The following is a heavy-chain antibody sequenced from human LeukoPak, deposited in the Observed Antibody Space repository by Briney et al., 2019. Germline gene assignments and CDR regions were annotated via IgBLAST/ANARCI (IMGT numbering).Heavy chain of an antibody. Sequence: PGGSLRLSCAASVFTLSSYAMSWVHQAPGKGLEWVSAISVSGGSTYYADSVKGRFTISRDNSKNTLYLQMNSLRAEDTAVYYCAKDQWELLPGQYYYYGMDVWGQGTTVTVSS. D-gene: IGHD1-26*01. V-gene: IGHV3-23*01. CDR2: ISVSGGST. CDR3: AKDQWELLPGQYYYYGMDV. CDR1: VFTLSSYA. J-gene: IGHJ6*02.